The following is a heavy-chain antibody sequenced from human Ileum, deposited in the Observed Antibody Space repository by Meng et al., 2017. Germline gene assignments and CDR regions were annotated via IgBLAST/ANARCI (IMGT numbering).Heavy chain of an antibody. Sequence: QGQLQDAGPGLVRPAETLSLICTVSGGSVSSDGFQWGWVRQPPGKGLEWIGYASTNYNPSLKSRVTISLDTSKNQFSLELSSVTAADTAVYYCARDHWGSLDYWGQGILVTVSS. CDR1: GGSVSSDGFQ. CDR3: ARDHWGSLDY. V-gene: IGHV4-61*08. J-gene: IGHJ4*02. D-gene: IGHD7-27*01. CDR2: AST.